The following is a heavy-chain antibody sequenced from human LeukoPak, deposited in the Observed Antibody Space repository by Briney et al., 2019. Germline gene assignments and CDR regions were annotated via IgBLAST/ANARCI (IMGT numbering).Heavy chain of an antibody. D-gene: IGHD6-13*01. CDR2: IYYSGST. CDR3: ARGRIAAAGTYYYYYYYMDV. Sequence: SETLSLTCTVSGGSISSYYWSWIRQPPGKGLEWIGYIYYSGSTNYNPSLKSRVTISVDTSKNQFSLKLSSVTAADTAVYYCARGRIAAAGTYYYYYYYMDVWGKGTTVTVSS. V-gene: IGHV4-59*01. CDR1: GGSISSYY. J-gene: IGHJ6*03.